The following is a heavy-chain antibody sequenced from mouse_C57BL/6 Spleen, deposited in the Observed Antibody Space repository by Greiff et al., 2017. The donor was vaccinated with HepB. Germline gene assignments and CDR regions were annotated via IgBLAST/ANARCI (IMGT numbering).Heavy chain of an antibody. J-gene: IGHJ2*01. CDR2: ISDGGSYT. V-gene: IGHV5-4*01. CDR3: ARDRNDGYPHYYFDY. D-gene: IGHD2-3*01. Sequence: EVNVVESGGGLVKPGGSLKLSCAASGFTFSSYAMSWVRQTPEKRLEWVATISDGGSYTYYPDNVKGRFTISRDNAKNNLYLQMGHLKSEDTAMYYCARDRNDGYPHYYFDYWGQGTTLTVSS. CDR1: GFTFSSYA.